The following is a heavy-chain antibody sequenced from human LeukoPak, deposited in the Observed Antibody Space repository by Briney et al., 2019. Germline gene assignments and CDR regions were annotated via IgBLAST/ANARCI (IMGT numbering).Heavy chain of an antibody. J-gene: IGHJ4*02. Sequence: GGSLRLSCAASGFTFSNYWVHWVRQAPGKGLVWVSRINRDGSTTKYADSVKGRFTVSRDNTKNTLNLQMNSLRAEDTAVYYCARDKKSGESSEIDYWGQGTLVTVSS. CDR1: GFTFSNYW. CDR3: ARDKKSGESSEIDY. CDR2: INRDGSTT. V-gene: IGHV3-74*03. D-gene: IGHD3-10*01.